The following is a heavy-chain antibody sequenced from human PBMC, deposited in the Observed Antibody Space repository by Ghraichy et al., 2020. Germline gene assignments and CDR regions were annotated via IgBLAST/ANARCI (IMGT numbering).Heavy chain of an antibody. CDR2: IYDYGNT. D-gene: IGHD2-21*02. CDR3: ARHENIVVVTAARAFDI. J-gene: IGHJ3*02. V-gene: IGHV4-39*01. CDR1: GGSISSSSYF. Sequence: SQTLSLTCTVSGGSISSSSYFWGWIRQPPGKGLEWIGCIYDYGNTYYNPSLKSRVTISVDTSKNQFSLKLSSVTAADTAVYYCARHENIVVVTAARAFDIWGQGIMVTGSS.